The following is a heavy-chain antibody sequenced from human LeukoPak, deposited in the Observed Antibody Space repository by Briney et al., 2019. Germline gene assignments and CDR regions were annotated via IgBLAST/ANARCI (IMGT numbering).Heavy chain of an antibody. J-gene: IGHJ6*02. CDR1: GGLISSYY. D-gene: IGHD6-13*01. V-gene: IGHV4-59*01. CDR2: IYYSGST. CDR3: ARAPPPAAGYYYGMDV. Sequence: SETLSLTCTVSGGLISSYYWSWIRQPPGKGLEWIGYIYYSGSTKYNPSLKSRVTISVDTSKNQFSLKLTSVTAAVTAEYYCARAPPPAAGYYYGMDVWGQGTTVTVSS.